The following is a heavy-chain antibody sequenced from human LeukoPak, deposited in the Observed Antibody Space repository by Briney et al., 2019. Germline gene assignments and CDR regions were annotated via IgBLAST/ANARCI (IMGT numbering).Heavy chain of an antibody. V-gene: IGHV7-4-1*02. D-gene: IGHD6-13*01. CDR2: INTNTGNP. CDR1: GYTFTSYA. CDR3: AGDLAAADARAFDI. Sequence: ASVKVSCKASGYTFTSYAMNWVRQAPGQGLEWMGWINTNTGNPTYAQGFTGRFVFSLDTSVSTAYLQISSLKAEDTAVYYCAGDLAAADARAFDIWGQGTMVTVSS. J-gene: IGHJ3*02.